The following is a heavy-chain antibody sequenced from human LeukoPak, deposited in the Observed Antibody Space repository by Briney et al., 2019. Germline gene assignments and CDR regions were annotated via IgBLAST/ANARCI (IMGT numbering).Heavy chain of an antibody. CDR3: AKAVRLVGATVGLFDY. CDR1: GFTFSSYA. Sequence: GGSLRLSCAASGFTFSSYAMHWVRQAPGKGLEWVAIISYDGTNKYYADSVKGRFTISRDNSKNTLYLQMNSLRAEDTAVYYCAKAVRLVGATVGLFDYWGQGTLVTVSS. V-gene: IGHV3-30*04. CDR2: ISYDGTNK. D-gene: IGHD1-26*01. J-gene: IGHJ4*02.